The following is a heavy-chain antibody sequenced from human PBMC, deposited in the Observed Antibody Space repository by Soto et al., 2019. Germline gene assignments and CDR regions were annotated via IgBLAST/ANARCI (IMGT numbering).Heavy chain of an antibody. J-gene: IGHJ4*02. D-gene: IGHD6-13*01. CDR3: ARALSSAAGLYFDF. Sequence: TVSGGSISSYYWSWIRQPAGKGMEWIGRIHTTDGTNYNPSLKSRVTMSIDTSNNQFSLKLSSLTAADTAVYYCARALSSAAGLYFDFWGQGTLVTVSS. CDR1: GGSISSYY. V-gene: IGHV4-4*07. CDR2: IHTTDGT.